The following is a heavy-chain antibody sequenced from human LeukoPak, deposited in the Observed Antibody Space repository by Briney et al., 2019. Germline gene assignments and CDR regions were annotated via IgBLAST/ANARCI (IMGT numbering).Heavy chain of an antibody. J-gene: IGHJ4*02. CDR1: GGSISSGDYY. CDR3: ARDAGGSYLYYSDY. Sequence: SETLSLTCTVSGGSISSGDYYWSWIRQPPGKGLEWIGYISYSGSTYYNPSLKSRVTISVDTSKNQFSLKLSSVTAADTAVYYCARDAGGSYLYYSDYWGQGTLVTVSS. D-gene: IGHD1-26*01. V-gene: IGHV4-30-4*01. CDR2: ISYSGST.